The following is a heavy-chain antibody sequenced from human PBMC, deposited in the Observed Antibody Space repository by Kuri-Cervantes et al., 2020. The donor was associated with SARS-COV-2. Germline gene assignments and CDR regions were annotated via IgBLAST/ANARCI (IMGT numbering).Heavy chain of an antibody. J-gene: IGHJ4*02. CDR1: GFTFSSYW. Sequence: GESLKISCAASGFTFSSYWMHWVRQAPGKGLVWVSRIDGDGSSTNYADSVKGRFTISRDNAKNTLYLQMNSLRAEDTAVYYCVRDGDHWNFDYWGQGTLVTVSS. CDR3: VRDGDHWNFDY. V-gene: IGHV3-74*01. D-gene: IGHD1-1*01. CDR2: IDGDGSST.